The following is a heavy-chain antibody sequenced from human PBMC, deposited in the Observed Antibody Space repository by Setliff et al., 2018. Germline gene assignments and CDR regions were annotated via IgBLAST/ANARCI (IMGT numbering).Heavy chain of an antibody. D-gene: IGHD3-16*01. CDR3: ARTTGYRLEGDFDY. Sequence: GSLRLSCAASGFTFSSYWMHWVRQTPGKGLVWVSRMRSDGSTTDYADSVKGRFIISRDNSKNTLYLQMNSLRAEDTAIYYCARTTGYRLEGDFDYWGQGTLVTVSS. V-gene: IGHV3-74*01. J-gene: IGHJ4*02. CDR2: MRSDGSTT. CDR1: GFTFSSYW.